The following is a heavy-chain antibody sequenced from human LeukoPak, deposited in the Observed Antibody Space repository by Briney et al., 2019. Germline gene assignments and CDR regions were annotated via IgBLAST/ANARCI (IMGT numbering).Heavy chain of an antibody. V-gene: IGHV3-74*01. J-gene: IGHJ4*02. CDR3: ATIFDL. CDR1: GFSFTSDW. CDR2: IYDSGSGT. Sequence: GGSLRLSCAASGFSFTSDWIHWVRQAPGKGLVWVSRIYDSGSGTIYADSVKGRFSISRDTAKNTAYLQMNSLRVDDTAVYYCATIFDLWGQGTLVTVSS.